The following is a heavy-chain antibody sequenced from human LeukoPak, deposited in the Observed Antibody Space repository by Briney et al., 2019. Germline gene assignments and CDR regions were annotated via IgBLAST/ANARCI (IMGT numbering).Heavy chain of an antibody. D-gene: IGHD6-19*01. CDR1: GFTFSSYA. V-gene: IGHV3-23*01. CDR3: AKVYSSGWYDGGYFDY. CDR2: ISGSGGST. Sequence: GGSLRLSCAASGFTFSSYAMSWVRQAPGKGLEWVSAISGSGGSTYYADSVKGRFTISRDSSKNTLYLQMNSLRAEDTAVYYCAKVYSSGWYDGGYFDYWGQGTLVTVSS. J-gene: IGHJ4*02.